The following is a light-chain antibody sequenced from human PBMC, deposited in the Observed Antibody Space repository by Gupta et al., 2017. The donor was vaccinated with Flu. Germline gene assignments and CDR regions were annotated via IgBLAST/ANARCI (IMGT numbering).Light chain of an antibody. V-gene: IGLV1-44*01. CDR3: AAWDDSLNGWV. J-gene: IGLJ3*02. Sequence: SVLTPPPPPSGTPRQRVTTLCFGSSSNIGSNPVSWYQQLPGTAPKLLSYGSDQRPSGVPDRFSGSKSGTSASLAFSRLQSEDEADYYCAAWDDSLNGWVFGGGTKLTVL. CDR2: GSD. CDR1: SSNIGSNP.